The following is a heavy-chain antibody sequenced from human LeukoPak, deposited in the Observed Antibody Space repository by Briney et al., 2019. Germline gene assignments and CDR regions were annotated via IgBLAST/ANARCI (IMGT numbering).Heavy chain of an antibody. CDR1: GYTFTGYY. Sequence: ASVKVSCKASGYTFTGYYMHWVRQAPGQGLEWMGWINPNSGGTNYAQKFQGRVTMTRDTSISTAYMELSRLRSDDTAVYYCARVSHDYSNTQDIDYWGQGTLVTVSS. CDR3: ARVSHDYSNTQDIDY. D-gene: IGHD4-11*01. CDR2: INPNSGGT. J-gene: IGHJ4*02. V-gene: IGHV1-2*02.